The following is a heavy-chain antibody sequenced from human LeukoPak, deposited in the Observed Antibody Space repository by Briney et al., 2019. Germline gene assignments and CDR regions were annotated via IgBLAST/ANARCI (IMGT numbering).Heavy chain of an antibody. V-gene: IGHV3-21*01. CDR2: ISSSSSYI. CDR1: GFTFSSYS. J-gene: IGHJ4*02. Sequence: GGSLRLSCAASGFTFSSYSMNWVRQVPGKGLEWVSSISSSSSYIYYADSVKGRFTISRDNAKNSLYLQMNSLRAEDTAVYYCARAIAAAGIRNWGQGTLVTVSS. CDR3: ARAIAAAGIRN. D-gene: IGHD6-13*01.